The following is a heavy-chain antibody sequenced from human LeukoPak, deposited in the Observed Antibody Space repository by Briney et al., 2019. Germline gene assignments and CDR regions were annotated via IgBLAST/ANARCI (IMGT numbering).Heavy chain of an antibody. CDR3: ARAWSYYYYYMDV. Sequence: SETLSLTCAVYGGSFSGYYWSWIRQPPGKGLEWIGEISHSGSTSYNPSLKSRVTISVDTSKNQFSLKLSSVTAADTAVYYCARAWSYYYYYMDVWGKGTTVTVSS. CDR1: GGSFSGYY. D-gene: IGHD2-8*01. J-gene: IGHJ6*03. V-gene: IGHV4-34*01. CDR2: ISHSGST.